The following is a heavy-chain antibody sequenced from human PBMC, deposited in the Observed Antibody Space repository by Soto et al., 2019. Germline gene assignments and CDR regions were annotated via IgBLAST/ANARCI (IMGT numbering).Heavy chain of an antibody. Sequence: GGPLRLSCAASGFTFSSYAMHWVRQAPGKGLEWVAVISYDGSNKYYADSVKGRFTISRDNSKNTLYLQMNSLRAEDTAVYYCARDGQVVVVPAAMGSYYYGMDVWGQGTTVTVSS. J-gene: IGHJ6*02. CDR2: ISYDGSNK. D-gene: IGHD2-2*01. CDR1: GFTFSSYA. CDR3: ARDGQVVVVPAAMGSYYYGMDV. V-gene: IGHV3-30-3*01.